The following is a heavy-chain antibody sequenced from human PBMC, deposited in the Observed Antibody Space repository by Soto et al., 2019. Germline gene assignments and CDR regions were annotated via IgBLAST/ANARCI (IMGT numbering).Heavy chain of an antibody. V-gene: IGHV3-23*01. CDR2: IGGSGGNR. J-gene: IGHJ4*02. D-gene: IGHD4-4*01. Sequence: EVQLLESGGGLVQPGGSLRLSCAASGFTFNAYAMTWVRQAPGKGLEWVSVIGGSGGNRYYAASVKGRFTISRDNSKDTLDLQMNRLRVEDTAVYYCARVASDYINSVDHWGQGILVTVSS. CDR3: ARVASDYINSVDH. CDR1: GFTFNAYA.